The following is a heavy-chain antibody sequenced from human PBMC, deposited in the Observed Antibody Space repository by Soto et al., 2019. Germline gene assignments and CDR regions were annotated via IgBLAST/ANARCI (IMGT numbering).Heavy chain of an antibody. CDR1: GYSISSGYY. Sequence: SETLSLTCAVSGYSISSGYYWGWIRQPPGKGLEWIGSIYHSGSTYYNPSLKSRVTISVDTSKNQFSLKLSSVTAADTVVYYCAREVRQLRYYGMDVWGQGTTVTVSS. CDR2: IYHSGST. D-gene: IGHD1-26*01. CDR3: AREVRQLRYYGMDV. V-gene: IGHV4-38-2*02. J-gene: IGHJ6*02.